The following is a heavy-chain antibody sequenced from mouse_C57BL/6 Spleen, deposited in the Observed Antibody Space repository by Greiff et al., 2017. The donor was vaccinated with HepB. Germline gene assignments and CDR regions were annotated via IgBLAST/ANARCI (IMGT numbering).Heavy chain of an antibody. CDR1: GFNIKDDY. J-gene: IGHJ3*01. CDR2: IDPENGDT. CDR3: TTVGDYGPAWFAY. Sequence: EVQLQQSGAELVRPGASVKLSCTASGFNIKDDYMHWVKQRPEQGLEWIGWIDPENGDTEYASKFQGKATITADTSSNTACLQLSSLTSEDTAVYSCTTVGDYGPAWFAYWGQGTLVTVSA. D-gene: IGHD2-4*01. V-gene: IGHV14-4*01.